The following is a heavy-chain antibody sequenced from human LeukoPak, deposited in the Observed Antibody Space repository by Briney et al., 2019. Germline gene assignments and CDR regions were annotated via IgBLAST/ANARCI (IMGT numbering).Heavy chain of an antibody. J-gene: IGHJ4*02. CDR1: GGSISRSSYY. V-gene: IGHV4-61*01. CDR2: IYYSGST. D-gene: IGHD3-10*01. CDR3: ATYPFRGDTHYFDY. Sequence: PSETLSLTCTVSGGSISRSSYYWSWIRQPPGKELEWIAYIYYSGSTNYNPSLKSRVTISVDTSKNQFSLKLSSVTAADTAVYYCATYPFRGDTHYFDYWGQGILVTVSS.